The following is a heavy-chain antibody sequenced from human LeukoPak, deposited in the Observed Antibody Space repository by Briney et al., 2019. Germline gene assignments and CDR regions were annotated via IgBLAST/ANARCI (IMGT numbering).Heavy chain of an antibody. J-gene: IGHJ5*02. V-gene: IGHV1-18*01. CDR1: GYTFTSYG. CDR2: INAYNGNT. D-gene: IGHD6-13*01. Sequence: GASVKVSCKASGYTFTSYGISWVRQAPGQGLEWMGWINAYNGNTNYAQKLQGRVTMTTDTSTSTAYMELRSLRSDDTAVYYCARERYSSSWYWFDPWGQGTLVTVSS. CDR3: ARERYSSSWYWFDP.